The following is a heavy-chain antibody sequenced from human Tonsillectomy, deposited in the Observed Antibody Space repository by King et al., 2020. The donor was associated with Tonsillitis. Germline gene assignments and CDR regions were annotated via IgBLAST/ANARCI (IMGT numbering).Heavy chain of an antibody. Sequence: VQLVESGAEVKKPGASVKVSCKASGYTFTGYYMHWVRQAPVQGLEWMGGINPNSGGTNYAQKFQGRVTMTRDTSISTAYMELSRLRSDDTAVYYCAREPYSSSWDDAFDIWGQGTMVTVSS. CDR2: INPNSGGT. CDR3: AREPYSSSWDDAFDI. D-gene: IGHD6-13*01. CDR1: GYTFTGYY. V-gene: IGHV1-2*02. J-gene: IGHJ3*02.